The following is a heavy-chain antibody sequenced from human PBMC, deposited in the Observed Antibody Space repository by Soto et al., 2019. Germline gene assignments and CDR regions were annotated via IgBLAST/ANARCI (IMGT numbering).Heavy chain of an antibody. J-gene: IGHJ6*02. V-gene: IGHV3-48*02. D-gene: IGHD5-18*01. Sequence: GGSLRLSCAASGFTFSSYSMDWVRQAPGQGLEWISYITTSSHTIYYADSVRGRFTISRDNAKNSLFLQMNSLRDGDTAVYYCARHGIQVSHDVWGQGTTVTVSS. CDR3: ARHGIQVSHDV. CDR1: GFTFSSYS. CDR2: ITTSSHTI.